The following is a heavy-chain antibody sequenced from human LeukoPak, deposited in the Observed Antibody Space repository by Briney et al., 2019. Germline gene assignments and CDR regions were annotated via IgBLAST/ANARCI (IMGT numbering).Heavy chain of an antibody. CDR2: IPSDGTEK. D-gene: IGHD2-21*02. Sequence: PGGSLRLSCAASGFTFSRYGMYWVRQAPGKGLEWVAFIPSDGTEKDYADSVKGRFTISRDNSKNTVYLQMNSLRAEDTAVCYCAKTRGVTTPYYYYMDVWGKGTGVIVSS. CDR1: GFTFSRYG. J-gene: IGHJ6*03. CDR3: AKTRGVTTPYYYYMDV. V-gene: IGHV3-30*02.